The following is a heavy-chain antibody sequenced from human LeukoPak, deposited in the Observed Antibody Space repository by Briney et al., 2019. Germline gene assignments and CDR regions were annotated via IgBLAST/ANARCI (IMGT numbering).Heavy chain of an antibody. CDR2: ISAYNGNT. V-gene: IGHV1-18*01. Sequence: ASVKVSCKASGYTFTSYGISWVRQAPGQGLEWMGWISAYNGNTNYAQKFQGRVTITADKSTSTAYMELSSLRSEDTAVYYCARDRLGPNWYFDLWGRGTLVTVSS. CDR3: ARDRLGPNWYFDL. J-gene: IGHJ2*01. D-gene: IGHD6-19*01. CDR1: GYTFTSYG.